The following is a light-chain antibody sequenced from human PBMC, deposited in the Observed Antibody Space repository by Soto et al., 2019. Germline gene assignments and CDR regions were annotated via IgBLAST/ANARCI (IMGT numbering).Light chain of an antibody. Sequence: DSQMIQYATSLDASVGDRFTITCRASQSISSWLAWYQQKPGKAPKLLIFDASSLESGVPSRFSGSGSGTEFTLTIRSLQSDYFATYYCQHYSSYPWTFGQGTKVDI. J-gene: IGKJ1*01. CDR2: DAS. V-gene: IGKV1-5*01. CDR1: QSISSW. CDR3: QHYSSYPWT.